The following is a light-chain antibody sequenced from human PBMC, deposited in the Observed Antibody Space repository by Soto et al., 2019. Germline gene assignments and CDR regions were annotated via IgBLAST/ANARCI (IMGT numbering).Light chain of an antibody. J-gene: IGKJ4*01. CDR2: DAS. V-gene: IGKV1-5*01. CDR3: QQENSYPVT. CDR1: QSISSW. Sequence: DIQMTQSPSTLSASVGDRVTITCRASQSISSWLAWYQQRPGRDPEVLIYDASSLASGVPSRFSGSGSGTEFTLTISSLQPDDFASYYCQQENSYPVTFGGGSKVEIK.